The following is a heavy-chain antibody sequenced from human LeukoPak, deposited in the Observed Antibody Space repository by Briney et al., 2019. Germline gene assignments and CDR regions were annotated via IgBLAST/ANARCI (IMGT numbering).Heavy chain of an antibody. CDR2: IYYSGSA. D-gene: IGHD3-10*01. J-gene: IGHJ4*02. CDR1: GGSISSGGYY. V-gene: IGHV4-31*03. Sequence: SETLSLTCIVSGGSISSGGYYWSWIRQHPGRGLEWIGYIYYSGSAYYNPSLKSRVTISVDTSKNQFSLKLSSVTAADTAVYYCASGIRGYFDHWGQGTLVTVSS. CDR3: ASGIRGYFDH.